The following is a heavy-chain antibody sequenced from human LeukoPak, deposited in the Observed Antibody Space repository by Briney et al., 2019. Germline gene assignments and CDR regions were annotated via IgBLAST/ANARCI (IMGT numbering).Heavy chain of an antibody. J-gene: IGHJ5*02. CDR1: GVSISSSTYY. CDR2: IYYSGST. D-gene: IGHD6-13*01. Sequence: SETLSLTCTVSGVSISSSTYYWGWIRQPPGKGLEWLGSIYYSGSTFYNPSLKSRVTISVDTSKNQFSLKLSSVTSVDTAVYYCARGPDYSSSYAANWFDPWGQGTLVTVSS. V-gene: IGHV4-39*01. CDR3: ARGPDYSSSYAANWFDP.